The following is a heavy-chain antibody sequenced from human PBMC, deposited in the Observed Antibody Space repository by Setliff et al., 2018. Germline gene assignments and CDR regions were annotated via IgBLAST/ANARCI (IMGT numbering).Heavy chain of an antibody. D-gene: IGHD5-12*01. Sequence: SSETLSLTCNVSGASVSSHYWDWIRQPPGKGLEWIGFINYSGSTNYNPSLKSRVTISGDTSKNQVSLRLSSVTAADTAVYYCARGGTFRYFDYWGQGTPVTVSS. CDR2: INYSGST. CDR3: ARGGTFRYFDY. J-gene: IGHJ4*02. CDR1: GASVSSHY. V-gene: IGHV4-59*02.